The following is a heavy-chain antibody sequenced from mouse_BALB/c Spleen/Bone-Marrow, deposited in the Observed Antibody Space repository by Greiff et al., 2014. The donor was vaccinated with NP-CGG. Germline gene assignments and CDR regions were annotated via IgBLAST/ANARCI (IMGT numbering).Heavy chain of an antibody. Sequence: EVQLQESGPELVRPGASVKISCKTSGYTFTDYTLHWVKQSHGKSLEWIGGVNPNSGGTSYNQKFKGKATLNLDKSSTTAYMELRSLTSDDSAVYYCARARHYDFWGQGTTLTVSS. CDR3: ARARHYDF. CDR1: GYTFTDYT. V-gene: IGHV1-18*01. CDR2: VNPNSGGT. J-gene: IGHJ2*01.